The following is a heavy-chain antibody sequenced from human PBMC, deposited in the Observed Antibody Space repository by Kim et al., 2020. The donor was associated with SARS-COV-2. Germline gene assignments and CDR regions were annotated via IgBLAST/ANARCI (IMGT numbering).Heavy chain of an antibody. Sequence: GGSLRLSCAASGFTFDDYAMHWVRQAPGKGLEWVSLISGDGGSTYYADSVKGRFTISRDNSKNSLYLQMNSLRTEDTALYYCAKDSNRKWQQLPYFDYWGQGTLVTVSS. CDR1: GFTFDDYA. D-gene: IGHD6-13*01. J-gene: IGHJ4*02. CDR2: ISGDGGST. V-gene: IGHV3-43*02. CDR3: AKDSNRKWQQLPYFDY.